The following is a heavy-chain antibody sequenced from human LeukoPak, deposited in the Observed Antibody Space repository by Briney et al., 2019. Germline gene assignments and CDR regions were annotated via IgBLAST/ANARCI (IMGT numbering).Heavy chain of an antibody. D-gene: IGHD6-19*01. CDR2: IYSGGGT. CDR1: GFTVSSNH. CDR3: AAGGGAVAGTLDN. J-gene: IGHJ4*02. Sequence: GGSLRLSCAASGFTVSSNHMSWVRQAPGKGLEWVLLIYSGGGTSYADSVKGRFTISRDNSKNTLYLQMNSLRAEDTAVYFCAAGGGAVAGTLDNWGQGTLVIVSS. V-gene: IGHV3-66*01.